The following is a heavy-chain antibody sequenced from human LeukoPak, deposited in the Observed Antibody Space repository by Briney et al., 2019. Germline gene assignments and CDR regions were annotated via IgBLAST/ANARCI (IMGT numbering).Heavy chain of an antibody. D-gene: IGHD5-12*01. CDR2: INWNGGST. J-gene: IGHJ4*02. V-gene: IGHV3-20*04. CDR3: AREGPATTTFDY. CDR1: GFTFDDYG. Sequence: LPGGSLRPSCAASGFTFDDYGMSWVRRAPGKGLEWVSGINWNGGSTGYADSVKGRFTISRDNAKNSLYLQMNSLRAEDTALYYCAREGPATTTFDYWGQGTLVTVSS.